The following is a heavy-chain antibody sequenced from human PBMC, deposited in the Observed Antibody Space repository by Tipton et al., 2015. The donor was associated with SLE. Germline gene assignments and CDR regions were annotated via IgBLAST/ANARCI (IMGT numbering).Heavy chain of an antibody. J-gene: IGHJ4*02. CDR1: GFTFSASSS. CDR3: TRPGFWGDKDDY. D-gene: IGHD3-3*01. CDR2: IRGKTNSYAT. Sequence: SLRLSCAASGFTFSASSSIHWVRQASGKGLEWIGRIRGKTNSYATAYAASVEGRFTISRDDSKSTAYLQMNSLKIDDTAVYYCTRPGFWGDKDDYWGQGTLVTVSS. V-gene: IGHV3-73*01.